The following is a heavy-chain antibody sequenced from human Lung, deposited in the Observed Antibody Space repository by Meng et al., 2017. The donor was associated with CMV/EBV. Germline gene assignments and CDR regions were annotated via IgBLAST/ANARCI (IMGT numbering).Heavy chain of an antibody. CDR2: IYYSGST. CDR1: GGSISSGGFY. Sequence: QVQLQESGPGLVKPSQTLSFTCTVSGGSISSGGFYWSWIRQHPGKGLEWIGYIYYSGSTYYNPSLRSRVAISIDTSKNQFSLKLTSVTAADTAVYFCARTNYGDYNWFDPWGQGTLVTVSS. CDR3: ARTNYGDYNWFDP. V-gene: IGHV4-31*03. J-gene: IGHJ5*02. D-gene: IGHD4-17*01.